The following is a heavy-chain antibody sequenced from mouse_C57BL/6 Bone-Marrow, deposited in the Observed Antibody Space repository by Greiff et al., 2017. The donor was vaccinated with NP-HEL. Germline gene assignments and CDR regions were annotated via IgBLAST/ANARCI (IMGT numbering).Heavy chain of an antibody. CDR1: GFTFTDYY. CDR2: IRNKANGYTT. J-gene: IGHJ2*01. Sequence: EVQLVESGGGLVQPGGSLSLSCAASGFTFTDYYMSWVRQPPGKALEWLGFIRNKANGYTTEYSASVKGRFTISRDNSQSILYLQMNALRAEDSATYYCARYWGNYLDYWGQGTTLTVSS. V-gene: IGHV7-3*01. CDR3: ARYWGNYLDY.